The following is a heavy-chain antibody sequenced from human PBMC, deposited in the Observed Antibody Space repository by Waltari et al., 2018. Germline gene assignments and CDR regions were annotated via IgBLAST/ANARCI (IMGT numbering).Heavy chain of an antibody. CDR2: ISSSSSYI. Sequence: EVQLVESGGGVVKPGGSLRLSCAASGFTFSSYSMNWVRQAPGKGLEWVSSISSSSSYIYYADSVKGRFTISRDNAKNSLYLQMNSLRAEDTAVYYCARNAIVVVSGYFDYWGQGTLVTVSS. CDR1: GFTFSSYS. V-gene: IGHV3-21*01. J-gene: IGHJ4*02. D-gene: IGHD3-22*01. CDR3: ARNAIVVVSGYFDY.